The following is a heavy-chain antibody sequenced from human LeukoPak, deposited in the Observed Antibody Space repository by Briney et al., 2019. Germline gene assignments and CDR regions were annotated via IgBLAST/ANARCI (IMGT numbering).Heavy chain of an antibody. D-gene: IGHD4-11*01. J-gene: IGHJ5*02. CDR3: ARLETSVKEKNWFDP. Sequence: SETLSLTCTVSGASISSSAYYWGWIRQPPGKGLEWIGSIGGSNYYRGSTYYNPSLKSRVTIHVDTSKDQFSLKLSSVTAADTAGYTGARLETSVKEKNWFDPWGQETLSPSPQ. CDR1: GASISSSAYY. CDR2: IGGSNYYRGST. V-gene: IGHV4-39*01.